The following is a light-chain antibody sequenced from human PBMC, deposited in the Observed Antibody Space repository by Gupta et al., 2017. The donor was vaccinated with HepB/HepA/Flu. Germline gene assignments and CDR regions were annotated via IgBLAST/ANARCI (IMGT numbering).Light chain of an antibody. CDR2: DVS. CDR1: SSDVGGYNY. V-gene: IGLV2-11*01. J-gene: IGLJ2*01. Sequence: QSALTHPRSVSGSPGQSVTISCTGTSSDVGGYNYVSWYQQHPGKAPKFIIYDVSKRPSGVPDRFSGSKSGNTASLTISGLQAEDEADYYCCSYAGMYKGVFGGGTKLTVL. CDR3: CSYAGMYKGV.